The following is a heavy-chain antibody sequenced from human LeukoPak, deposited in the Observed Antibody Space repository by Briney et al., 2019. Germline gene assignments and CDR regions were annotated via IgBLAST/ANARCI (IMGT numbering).Heavy chain of an antibody. D-gene: IGHD6-13*01. V-gene: IGHV1-69*13. CDR3: ARGHIAAAGTPDFDY. J-gene: IGHJ4*02. CDR1: GGTFSSYA. Sequence: ASVKVSCKASGGTFSSYAISWVRQAPGQGLEWMGGIIPIFGTANYAQKFQGRVTITADESTSTAYMELSSLRSEDTAVYYCARGHIAAAGTPDFDYWGQGTLVTVSS. CDR2: IIPIFGTA.